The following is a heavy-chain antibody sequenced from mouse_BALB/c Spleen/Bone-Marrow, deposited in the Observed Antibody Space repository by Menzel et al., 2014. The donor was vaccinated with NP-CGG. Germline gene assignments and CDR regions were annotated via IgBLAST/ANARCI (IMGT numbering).Heavy chain of an antibody. CDR2: IWAGGST. CDR3: ARDENYYGNYGTMDY. D-gene: IGHD2-1*01. V-gene: IGHV2-9*02. J-gene: IGHJ4*01. Sequence: VHLVESGPGLVAPSQSLSITCTVSGFPLTSYGVHWVRQPPGKGLEWLGVIWAGGSTNYNSALMSRLSISKDSSKSQVFLKMNSLQTDDTAMYYCARDENYYGNYGTMDYWGQGTSVTVSS. CDR1: GFPLTSYG.